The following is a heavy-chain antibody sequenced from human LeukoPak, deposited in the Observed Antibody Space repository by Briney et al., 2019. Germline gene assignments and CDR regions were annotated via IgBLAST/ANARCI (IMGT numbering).Heavy chain of an antibody. CDR2: ISSSGSTI. CDR3: ARDNYSNFGAY. D-gene: IGHD4-11*01. V-gene: IGHV3-48*03. CDR1: GFTPSSYE. J-gene: IGHJ4*02. Sequence: PGGSLRLSCAAPGFTPSSYEMNWVRQAPGEGLGRGSYISSSGSTIYYADSVKGRFTISRDNAKNSLYLQMNSLRAEDTAGYYCARDNYSNFGAYWGQGTLVTVSS.